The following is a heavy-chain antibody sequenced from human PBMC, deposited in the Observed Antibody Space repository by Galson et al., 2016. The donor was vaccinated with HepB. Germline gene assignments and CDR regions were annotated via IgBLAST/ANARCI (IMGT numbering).Heavy chain of an antibody. CDR1: GFTFSSYA. CDR2: LTSTSSYK. D-gene: IGHD3-16*02. J-gene: IGHJ4*02. Sequence: SLRLSCAASGFTFSSYAMHWVRQAPGKGLEWVSSLTSTSSYKYYKDSVKGRFTISRDNARNLVHLHMNSLRAEDTAVYYCARELSLPFDYWGKGTLVTVSS. V-gene: IGHV3-21*04. CDR3: ARELSLPFDY.